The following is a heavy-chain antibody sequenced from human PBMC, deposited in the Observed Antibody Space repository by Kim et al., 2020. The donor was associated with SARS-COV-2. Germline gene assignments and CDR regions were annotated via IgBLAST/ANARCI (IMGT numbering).Heavy chain of an antibody. V-gene: IGHV3-11*01. D-gene: IGHD6-13*01. Sequence: GGSLRLSCAASGFTFSDYYMSWIRQTPGKGLEWVSYIGRISNTIVYADSVRGRCSISRDNGKNSLYLQMNSLRAEDTARYYCARVLVGSSSWYYFDHWVLGTLVTVSS. CDR1: GFTFSDYY. J-gene: IGHJ4*02. CDR3: ARVLVGSSSWYYFDH. CDR2: IGRISNTI.